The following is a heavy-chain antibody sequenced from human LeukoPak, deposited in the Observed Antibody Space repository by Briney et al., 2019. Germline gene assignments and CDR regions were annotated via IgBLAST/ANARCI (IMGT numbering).Heavy chain of an antibody. J-gene: IGHJ5*02. V-gene: IGHV4-39*07. CDR3: ARDPSGWYGRYNWFDP. CDR1: GGSISSSSYY. D-gene: IGHD6-19*01. Sequence: SETLSLTCTVSGGSISSSSYYWGWIRQPPGKGLEWIGSIYYSGSTYYNPSLKSRVTISVDTSKNQFSLKLSSVTAADTAVYYCARDPSGWYGRYNWFDPWGQGTLVTVSS. CDR2: IYYSGST.